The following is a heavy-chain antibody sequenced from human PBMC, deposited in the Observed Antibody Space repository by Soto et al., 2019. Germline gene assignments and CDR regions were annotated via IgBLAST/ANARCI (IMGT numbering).Heavy chain of an antibody. D-gene: IGHD2-15*01. CDR2: ISHDGINK. V-gene: IGHV3-30*18. J-gene: IGHJ6*03. CDR3: AKDRRDCSGGSCYYYYYYYYMDV. CDR1: GFTFSSYG. Sequence: QVQLVESGGGVVQPGRSLRLSCAASGFTFSSYGIHWVRQAPGKGLEWVTAISHDGINKYYADSVKGRFTISRDNSKNTLYLQRNSLRAEDTAVYYCAKDRRDCSGGSCYYYYYYYYMDVWGKGTTVTVSS.